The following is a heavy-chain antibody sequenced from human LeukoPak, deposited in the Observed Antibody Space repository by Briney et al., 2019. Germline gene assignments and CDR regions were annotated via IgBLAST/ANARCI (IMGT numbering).Heavy chain of an antibody. CDR3: AKAGYCSSTSCQGYYYYMDV. V-gene: IGHV1-8*01. Sequence: VASVKVSCKASGYTSTSYDINWVRQATGQGLEWMGWMNPNSGNTGYAQKFQGRVTMTRNTSISTAYMELSSLRSEDTAVYYCAKAGYCSSTSCQGYYYYMDVWGKGTTVTISS. CDR2: MNPNSGNT. D-gene: IGHD2-2*01. J-gene: IGHJ6*03. CDR1: GYTSTSYD.